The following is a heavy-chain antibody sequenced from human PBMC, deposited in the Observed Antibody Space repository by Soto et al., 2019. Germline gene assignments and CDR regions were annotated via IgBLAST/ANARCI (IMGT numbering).Heavy chain of an antibody. CDR2: INYSGTT. CDR1: GGSVSSSGYY. D-gene: IGHD2-15*01. J-gene: IGHJ4*02. CDR3: ARLVHAFSNYFDY. Sequence: QLQLQESGPGLVKPSETLSLTCSVSGGSVSSSGYYWVWIRQPPGKGLEWIGSINYSGTTFYTSSLKRRPTMSVDTSKNQFSLTLASVTAADTAVYYCARLVHAFSNYFDYWGQGILVTVSS. V-gene: IGHV4-39*01.